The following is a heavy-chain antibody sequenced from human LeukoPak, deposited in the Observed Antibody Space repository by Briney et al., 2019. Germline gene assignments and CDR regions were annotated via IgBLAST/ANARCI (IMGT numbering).Heavy chain of an antibody. V-gene: IGHV4-4*07. D-gene: IGHD3-10*01. J-gene: IGHJ6*03. CDR3: ARVGTMVRGVIIPRYYYYYMDV. CDR2: IYTSGST. Sequence: SQTLSLTCTVSGGSISSYYWSWIRQPARKGLEWIGRIYTSGSTNYNPSLKSRVTMSVDTSKNQFSLKLSSVTAADTAVYYCARVGTMVRGVIIPRYYYYYMDVWGKGTTVTISS. CDR1: GGSISSYY.